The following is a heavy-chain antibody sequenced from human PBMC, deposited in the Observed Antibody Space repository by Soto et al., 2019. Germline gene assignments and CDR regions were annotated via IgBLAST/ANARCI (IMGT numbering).Heavy chain of an antibody. Sequence: VKVSYKASGGTFSSYAISWVRQAPGQGLEWMGGIIPIFGTANYAQKFQGRVTITADESTSTAYMELSSLRSEDTAVYYCARRFRSLGDAFDIWGQGTMVTVSS. CDR1: GGTFSSYA. V-gene: IGHV1-69*01. CDR3: ARRFRSLGDAFDI. J-gene: IGHJ3*02. D-gene: IGHD3-3*01. CDR2: IIPIFGTA.